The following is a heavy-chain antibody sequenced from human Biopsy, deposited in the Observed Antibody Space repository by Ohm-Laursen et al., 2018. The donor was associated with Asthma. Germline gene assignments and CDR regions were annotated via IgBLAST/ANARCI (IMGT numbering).Heavy chain of an antibody. CDR2: IWYDGSTK. V-gene: IGHV3-33*01. Sequence: LRLSCAASGFTFSSYGMHWVRQAPGKGLEWVAVIWYDGSTKYSADSVKGRFIVSRDISKNILSLQMNSLRPEDTAVYYCARDVVWFREVGGMDVWGQGTTVTVSS. CDR1: GFTFSSYG. CDR3: ARDVVWFREVGGMDV. D-gene: IGHD3-10*01. J-gene: IGHJ6*02.